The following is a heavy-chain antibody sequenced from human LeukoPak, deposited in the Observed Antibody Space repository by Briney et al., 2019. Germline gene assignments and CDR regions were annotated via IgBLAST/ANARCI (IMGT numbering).Heavy chain of an antibody. CDR1: GFTFTKYE. V-gene: IGHV3-48*03. CDR3: ATETEYSNYDAFDI. CDR2: ISGGNNAI. J-gene: IGHJ3*02. Sequence: GGSLRLSCAASGFTFTKYEMNWVRQAPGKGLEWISYISGGNNAIYYADSVKGRFTISRDNGKNSLHLHMSSLRADDTAIYYCATETEYSNYDAFDIWGQGTMVTVSS. D-gene: IGHD4-11*01.